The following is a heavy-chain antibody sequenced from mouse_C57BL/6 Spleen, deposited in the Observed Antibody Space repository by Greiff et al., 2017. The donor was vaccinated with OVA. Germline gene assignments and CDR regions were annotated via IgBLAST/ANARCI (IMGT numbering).Heavy chain of an antibody. CDR2: INPGSGGT. Sequence: VQLQQSGAELVRPGTSVKVSCKASGYAFTNYLIEWVKQRPGQGLEWIGVINPGSGGTNYNEKFKGNATLTADKSSSTAYMRLSSLTSEDSEVYFCGMGGLFAYWGQGTLVTVSA. CDR1: GYAFTNYL. CDR3: GMGGLFAY. V-gene: IGHV1-54*01. J-gene: IGHJ3*01.